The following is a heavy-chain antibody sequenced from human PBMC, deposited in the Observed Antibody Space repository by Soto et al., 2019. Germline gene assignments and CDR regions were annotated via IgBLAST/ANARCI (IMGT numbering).Heavy chain of an antibody. CDR1: GGTFSSYA. CDR3: AVSIGVTTYYYYGMDV. V-gene: IGHV1-69*13. CDR2: IIPIFGTA. Sequence: SVKVSCKASGGTFSSYAISWVRQSPGQGLEWMGGIIPIFGTANYAQKFQGRVTITADESTSTAYMELSSLRSEDTAVYYCAVSIGVTTYYYYGMDVWGQGTTVTVSS. D-gene: IGHD4-4*01. J-gene: IGHJ6*01.